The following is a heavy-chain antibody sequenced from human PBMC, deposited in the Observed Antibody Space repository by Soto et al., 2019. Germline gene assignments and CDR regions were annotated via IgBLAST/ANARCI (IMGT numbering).Heavy chain of an antibody. CDR1: GFTFSSNS. CDR2: ISSSRSTI. D-gene: IGHD3-10*01. J-gene: IGHJ6*02. CDR3: ARASRCYDSGSPLGLDV. Sequence: EVQLVESGGGLVQPGGSLRLSCAASGFTFSSNSMNWVRQTPGKGLEWVSYISSSRSTIYYAYSVKGRFTISIDNANKSVYLEMNRLRDEDTAVYYCARASRCYDSGSPLGLDVWGQGTTVTVSS. V-gene: IGHV3-48*02.